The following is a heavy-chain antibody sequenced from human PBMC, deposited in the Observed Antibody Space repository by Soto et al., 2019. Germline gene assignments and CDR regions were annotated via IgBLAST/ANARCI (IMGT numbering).Heavy chain of an antibody. J-gene: IGHJ4*02. CDR2: IYHSGST. CDR1: GGSISSSNW. V-gene: IGHV4-4*02. CDR3: ARGSYYYDSSGYYYVGDFDY. D-gene: IGHD3-22*01. Sequence: QVQLQESGPGLVKPSGTLSLTCAVSGGSISSSNWWSWVRQPPGKGLGWIGEIYHSGSTNYNPSLKSRVTISVDKSKTPFSLKLSSVTAADTAVYYCARGSYYYDSSGYYYVGDFDYWGQGTLVTVSS.